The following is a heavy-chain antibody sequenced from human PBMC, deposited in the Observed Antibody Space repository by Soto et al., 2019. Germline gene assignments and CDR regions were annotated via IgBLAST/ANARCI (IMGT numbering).Heavy chain of an antibody. J-gene: IGHJ4*02. V-gene: IGHV1-18*01. CDR2: ISAYNGNT. Sequence: ASVKVSCKASGYTFTSYGISWVRQAPGQGLEWMGWISAYNGNTNYAQKLQGRVTMTTDTSTSTAYMELRSLRSDDTAVYYCARVTKVVVVVAATFSSFDYRGEVTLFPASS. CDR3: ARVTKVVVVVAATFSSFDY. CDR1: GYTFTSYG. D-gene: IGHD2-15*01.